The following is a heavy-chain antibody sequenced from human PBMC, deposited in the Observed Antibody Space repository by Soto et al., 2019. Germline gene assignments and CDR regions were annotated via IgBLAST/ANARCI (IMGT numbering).Heavy chain of an antibody. J-gene: IGHJ4*02. CDR1: GFTFSSYR. CDR3: ATSRTFDY. D-gene: IGHD6-13*01. Sequence: SGGSLRLSCVVSGFTFSSYRMNWVRQAPGKGLEWVANIKQDGSEKYYVDSAKGRFTISRDNAKNSLYLQMNSLSAEDTAIYYCATSRTFDYWGQGTLVTVSS. CDR2: IKQDGSEK. V-gene: IGHV3-7*01.